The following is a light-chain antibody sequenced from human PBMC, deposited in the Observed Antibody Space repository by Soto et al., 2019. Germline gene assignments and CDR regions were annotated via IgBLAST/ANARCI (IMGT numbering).Light chain of an antibody. Sequence: DIVVTQSPLSLSVTAGKPASISCRSSQSLLHSDGYNYLDWYLRKPGQSPQLLIYVGSYCASGVPDRFGCGGSGAVFTLKSSRVEAEDIGVYYCMQALQVPYTFGQGTRLEIK. CDR1: QSLLHSDGYNY. V-gene: IGKV2-28*01. CDR3: MQALQVPYT. CDR2: VGS. J-gene: IGKJ5*01.